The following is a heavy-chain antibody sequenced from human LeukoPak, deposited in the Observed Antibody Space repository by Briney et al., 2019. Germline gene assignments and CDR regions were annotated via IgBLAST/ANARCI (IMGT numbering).Heavy chain of an antibody. CDR2: IYYSGST. Sequence: PSETLSLTCTVSGGSISSYYWSWIRQPPGKGLEWIGYIYYSGSTNYNPSLKSRVTISVDTSKNQFSLMLSSVTAADTAVYYCARGLYGSGSYYMYSYYHMDVWGRGTTVTISS. CDR3: ARGLYGSGSYYMYSYYHMDV. CDR1: GGSISSYY. D-gene: IGHD3-10*01. V-gene: IGHV4-59*12. J-gene: IGHJ6*03.